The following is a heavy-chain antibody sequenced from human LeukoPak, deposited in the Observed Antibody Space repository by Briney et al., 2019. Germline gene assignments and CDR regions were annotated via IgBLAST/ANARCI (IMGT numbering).Heavy chain of an antibody. CDR2: INPNSGGT. CDR1: GYTFTSNY. D-gene: IGHD4-17*01. V-gene: IGHV1-2*06. CDR3: ASLSYGDYSL. Sequence: ASVKVSCKASGYTFTSNYIHWVRQAPGQGLEWMGRINPNSGGTNYAQKFQGRVTMTRDTSISTAYMELSRLRSDDTAVYYCASLSYGDYSLWGQGTLVTVSS. J-gene: IGHJ4*02.